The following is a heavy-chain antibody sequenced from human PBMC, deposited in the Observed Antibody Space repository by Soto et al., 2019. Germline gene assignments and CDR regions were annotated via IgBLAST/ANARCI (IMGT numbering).Heavy chain of an antibody. CDR2: IVVGSGNT. J-gene: IGHJ4*02. Sequence: ASVKVSCKASGFTFTSSAMQWVRQARGQRLEWIGWIVVGSGNTNYAQKFQERVTITRDMSTSTAYMELSSLRSEDTAVYYCAADNGGGFAWGQNYWGQGTLVTVSS. D-gene: IGHD4-17*01. CDR1: GFTFTSSA. CDR3: AADNGGGFAWGQNY. V-gene: IGHV1-58*02.